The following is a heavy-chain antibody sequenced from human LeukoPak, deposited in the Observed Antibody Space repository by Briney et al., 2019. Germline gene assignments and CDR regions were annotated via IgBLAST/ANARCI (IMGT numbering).Heavy chain of an antibody. Sequence: KPSETLSLTFSVYGGSFRGYYWSWIRQPPGKGLEWIGEINHSGSTNYNPSLKSRVTISVDTSKNQYALKLSSVPAAVTAVYYCARAGSWGLDYWGQGTLVTVSS. CDR1: GGSFRGYY. CDR2: INHSGST. V-gene: IGHV4-34*01. J-gene: IGHJ4*02. CDR3: ARAGSWGLDY. D-gene: IGHD6-13*01.